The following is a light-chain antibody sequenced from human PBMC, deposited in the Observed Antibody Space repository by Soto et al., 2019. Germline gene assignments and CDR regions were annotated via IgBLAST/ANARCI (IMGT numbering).Light chain of an antibody. V-gene: IGKV3-11*01. Sequence: HSAEHLYLSPGERAKLSCRASQSVSSYLAWYQQKPGQAPRLLIYDASNRATGIPARFSGSGSGTDFTLAISSLEPEDFAVYYCQQRSKWPPDFGPGTKVDIK. CDR3: QQRSKWPPD. J-gene: IGKJ3*01. CDR2: DAS. CDR1: QSVSSY.